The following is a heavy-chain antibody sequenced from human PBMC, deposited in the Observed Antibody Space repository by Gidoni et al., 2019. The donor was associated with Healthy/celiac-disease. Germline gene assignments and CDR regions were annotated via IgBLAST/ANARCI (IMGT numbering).Heavy chain of an antibody. CDR1: GFTFSSYA. CDR2: ISGSGGST. D-gene: IGHD3-3*01. Sequence: EVQLLESGGGLVQPGGSLRRSCAASGFTFSSYAMSWVRQAPGKGLEWVSAISGSGGSTYYADSVKGRFTISRDNSKNTLYLQMNSLRAEDTAVYYCAKGSHYDFWSGYYIGDYWGQGTLVTVSS. CDR3: AKGSHYDFWSGYYIGDY. J-gene: IGHJ4*02. V-gene: IGHV3-23*01.